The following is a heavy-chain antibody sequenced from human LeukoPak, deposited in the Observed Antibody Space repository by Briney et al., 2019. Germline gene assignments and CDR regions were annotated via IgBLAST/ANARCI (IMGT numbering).Heavy chain of an antibody. J-gene: IGHJ4*02. CDR2: ISSSGDII. CDR1: GFTFTDHY. D-gene: IGHD3-16*01. V-gene: IGHV3-11*04. Sequence: GGSLRLSCAASGFTFTDHYMSWVRQAPGKGLEWVSYISSSGDIIYYADSVKGRFTISRDNSKNTLYLQMNSLRAEDTAVYYCAKTRDYVWGSIDYWGQGTLVTVSS. CDR3: AKTRDYVWGSIDY.